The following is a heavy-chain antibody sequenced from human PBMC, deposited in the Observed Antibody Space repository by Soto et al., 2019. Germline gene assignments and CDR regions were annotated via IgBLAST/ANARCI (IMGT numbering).Heavy chain of an antibody. CDR2: ISYDVSNK. CDR1: GFTFSSYA. J-gene: IGHJ5*02. Sequence: GGSVRLSCAASGFTFSSYAMHWVRQAPGKGLEWVAVISYDVSNKYYADSVKGRFTISRDNSKNTLYLQMNSLRAEDTAVYYCARGFTFGVVSVCWLDPSGQGTLVTVSS. V-gene: IGHV3-30-3*01. CDR3: ARGFTFGVVSVCWLDP. D-gene: IGHD3-3*01.